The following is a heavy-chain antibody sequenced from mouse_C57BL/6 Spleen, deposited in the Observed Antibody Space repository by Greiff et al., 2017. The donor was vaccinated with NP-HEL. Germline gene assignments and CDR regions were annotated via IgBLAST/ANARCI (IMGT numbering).Heavy chain of an antibody. J-gene: IGHJ2*01. V-gene: IGHV1-66*01. CDR1: GYSFTSYY. CDR2: IYPGSGNT. D-gene: IGHD1-1*01. CDR3: ARRYYGSIDY. Sequence: VQLQQSRPELVKPGASVKISCKASGYSFTSYYIHWVKQRPGQGLEWIGWIYPGSGNTKYNEKFKGKATLTADTSSSTAYMQLSSLTSEDSAVYYCARRYYGSIDYWGQGTTLTVSS.